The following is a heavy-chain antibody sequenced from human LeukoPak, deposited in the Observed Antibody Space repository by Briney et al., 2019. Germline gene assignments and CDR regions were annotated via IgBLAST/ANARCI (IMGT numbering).Heavy chain of an antibody. D-gene: IGHD2-15*01. CDR2: ITGNGGST. CDR3: AKATLGSCSGARCYPFDY. CDR1: GFTFSTYA. J-gene: IGHJ4*02. Sequence: GGSLRLSCAASGFTFSTYAINWVRQVPGKGLEWVSSITGNGGSTYLADSVKGRFAISRDNFRNTLYLQMNSLRAEDTAVYYCAKATLGSCSGARCYPFDYWGQGTLVTVSS. V-gene: IGHV3-23*01.